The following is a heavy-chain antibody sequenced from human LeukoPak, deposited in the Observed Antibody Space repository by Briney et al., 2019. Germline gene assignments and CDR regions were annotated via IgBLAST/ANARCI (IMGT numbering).Heavy chain of an antibody. V-gene: IGHV3-30*18. CDR2: ISYDGSNK. Sequence: TGGSLRLSCAASGFTFSSYAMSWVRQAPGKGLEWVAVISYDGSNKYYADSVKGRFTISRDNSKNTLYLQMNSLRAEDTAVYYCAKDPGYSSGWLLDYWGQGTLVTVSS. D-gene: IGHD6-19*01. CDR3: AKDPGYSSGWLLDY. J-gene: IGHJ4*02. CDR1: GFTFSSYA.